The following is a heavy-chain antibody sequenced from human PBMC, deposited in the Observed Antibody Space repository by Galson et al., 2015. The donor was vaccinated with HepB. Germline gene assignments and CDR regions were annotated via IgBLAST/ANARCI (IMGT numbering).Heavy chain of an antibody. D-gene: IGHD1-26*01. J-gene: IGHJ3*02. CDR3: ARVGATGDDAFDI. V-gene: IGHV3-33*01. CDR1: GFTFSSYG. CDR2: IWYDGSNK. Sequence: SLRLSCAASGFTFSSYGMHWVRQAPGKGLEWVAVIWYDGSNKYYADSVKGRFTISRDNSKNTLYLQMNSLRAEDTAVYYCARVGATGDDAFDIWGQGTMVTVSS.